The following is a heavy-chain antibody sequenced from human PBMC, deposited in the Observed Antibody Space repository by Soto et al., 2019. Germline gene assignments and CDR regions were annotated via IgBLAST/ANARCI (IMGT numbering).Heavy chain of an antibody. J-gene: IGHJ3*02. CDR1: GFTFSSYG. D-gene: IGHD3-3*01. Sequence: QVQLVESGGGVVQPGRSPRLSCAASGFTFSSYGMHWVRQAPGKGLEWVAVISYDGSHKYYADSVKGRFTISRDNSKNTLYLQMSSLRAEDTAVYHCARVRSEWLLHGAFDIWGQGTMVTVSS. V-gene: IGHV3-30*03. CDR2: ISYDGSHK. CDR3: ARVRSEWLLHGAFDI.